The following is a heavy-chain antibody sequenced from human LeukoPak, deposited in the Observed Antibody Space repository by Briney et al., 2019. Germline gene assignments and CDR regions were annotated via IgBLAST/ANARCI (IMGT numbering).Heavy chain of an antibody. CDR2: ISWNSGSI. Sequence: GGSLRLSCAASGFTFDDYAMHWVRQAPGKGLEWVSGISWNSGSIGYADSVKGRFTISRDNAKNFLYLQMNSLRAEDTAFYYCAKVPDYGGNSGEYFQHWGQGTLVTVSS. V-gene: IGHV3-9*01. J-gene: IGHJ1*01. CDR3: AKVPDYGGNSGEYFQH. CDR1: GFTFDDYA. D-gene: IGHD4-23*01.